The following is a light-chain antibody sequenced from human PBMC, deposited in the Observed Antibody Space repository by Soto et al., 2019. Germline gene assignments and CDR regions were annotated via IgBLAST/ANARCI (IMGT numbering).Light chain of an antibody. CDR2: EVS. V-gene: IGLV2-14*01. Sequence: QSALTQPASVSGSPGQSITIPCTGTSSDVGGYNYVSWYRQHPGKAPKLIIYEVSNRPSGVSNRFSGSKSGNTASLTISGLQAEDDADYYCSSYTSTSTPYVFGTGTKVTVL. J-gene: IGLJ1*01. CDR3: SSYTSTSTPYV. CDR1: SSDVGGYNY.